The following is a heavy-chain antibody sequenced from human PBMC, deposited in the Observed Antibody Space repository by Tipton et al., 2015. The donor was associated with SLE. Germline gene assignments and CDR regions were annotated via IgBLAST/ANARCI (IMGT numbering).Heavy chain of an antibody. CDR2: IYSSGDS. CDR3: ARGSDGEDVRYFDV. D-gene: IGHD4-17*01. J-gene: IGHJ2*01. Sequence: TLSLTCTVSGGSISFDYWSWIRQSAGRGLEWIGRIYSSGDSDYNPSLRSRVTMSIDASQNRVPLRLKSVSAADTAVYYCARGSDGEDVRYFDVWGPGTLVTVAS. CDR1: GGSISFDY. V-gene: IGHV4-4*07.